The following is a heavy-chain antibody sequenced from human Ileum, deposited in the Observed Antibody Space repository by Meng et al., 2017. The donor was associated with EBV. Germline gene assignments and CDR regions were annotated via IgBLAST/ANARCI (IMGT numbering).Heavy chain of an antibody. D-gene: IGHD3/OR15-3a*01. CDR1: GFSLNTSGVG. V-gene: IGHV2-5*02. CDR2: VYWDDDK. J-gene: IGHJ4*02. Sequence: ITVKESGPTLVKTTQTLTLTCIFSGFSLNTSGVGVGWIRQPPGKALEWLALVYWDDDKRYSPSLERRLTITKDTSKNQVVLTMTNMDPLDTATYYCAHEEDWRIDYWGQGTLVTVSS. CDR3: AHEEDWRIDY.